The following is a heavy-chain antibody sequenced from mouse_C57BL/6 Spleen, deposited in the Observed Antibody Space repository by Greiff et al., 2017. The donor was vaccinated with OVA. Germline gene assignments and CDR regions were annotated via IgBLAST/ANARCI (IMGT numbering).Heavy chain of an antibody. Sequence: QVQLQQPGAELVKPGASVKLSCKASGYTFTSYWMQWVKQRPGQGLEWIGEIDPSDSYTNYNQKFKGKATLTVATSSSTAYMQLSSLTSEDSAVYYCARITTVVEGNWGQGTLVTVSA. CDR1: GYTFTSYW. J-gene: IGHJ3*01. V-gene: IGHV1-50*01. CDR2: IDPSDSYT. CDR3: ARITTVVEGN. D-gene: IGHD1-1*01.